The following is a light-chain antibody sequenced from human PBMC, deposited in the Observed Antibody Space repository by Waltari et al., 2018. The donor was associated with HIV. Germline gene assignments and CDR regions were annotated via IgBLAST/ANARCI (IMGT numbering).Light chain of an antibody. CDR2: LNSDGRH. V-gene: IGLV4-69*01. Sequence: QVVLTQPPSASASLGASVKLTCTLSSGHINYVIAWHQQQPKKGPRFLMKLNSDGRHSKGDGSPDRCSGASSGAERYLTISSLQSEDEGDYFCQTWGTGIQVFGGGTRLTVL. CDR3: QTWGTGIQV. CDR1: SGHINYV. J-gene: IGLJ2*01.